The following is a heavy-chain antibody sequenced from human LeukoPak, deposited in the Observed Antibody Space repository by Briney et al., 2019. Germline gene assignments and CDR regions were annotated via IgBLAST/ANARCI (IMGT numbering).Heavy chain of an antibody. Sequence: PGGSLRLSCAASGFTFSSYDMSWVRQAPGKGLEWVSAISGSGGSTYYADSVKGRFTISRDNSKNTLYLQMNSLRAEDTAVYYCATRDIVVVVASTLVDYWGQGTLVTVSS. J-gene: IGHJ4*02. CDR3: ATRDIVVVVASTLVDY. CDR2: ISGSGGST. D-gene: IGHD2-15*01. CDR1: GFTFSSYD. V-gene: IGHV3-23*01.